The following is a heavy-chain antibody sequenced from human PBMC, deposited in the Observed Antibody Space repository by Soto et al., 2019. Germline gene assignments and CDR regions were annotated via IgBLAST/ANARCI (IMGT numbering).Heavy chain of an antibody. CDR3: ARDNSSSWYGQTNWFAH. J-gene: IGHJ5*02. V-gene: IGHV3-33*01. D-gene: IGHD6-13*01. Sequence: QVQLVESGGGVVQPGRSLRLSCAASGFTFSSYGMHWVRQAPGKGLEWVAVIWYDGSNKYYADSVKGRFTISRDNSKNTMYLQMNSLRAEDTAVYYCARDNSSSWYGQTNWFAHWGQGTLVTVSS. CDR1: GFTFSSYG. CDR2: IWYDGSNK.